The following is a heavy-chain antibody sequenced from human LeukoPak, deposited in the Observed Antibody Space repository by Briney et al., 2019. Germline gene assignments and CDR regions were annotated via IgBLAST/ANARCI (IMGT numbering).Heavy chain of an antibody. J-gene: IGHJ3*02. D-gene: IGHD3-3*01. V-gene: IGHV4-61*02. CDR2: IYTSGST. CDR1: GGSISSGSYY. CDR3: AREGLYYDFWSGYRTDAFDI. Sequence: SETLSLTCTVSGGSISSGSYYWSWIRQPAGKGLEWIGRIYTSGSTNYNPSLKSRVTISVDTSKNQFSLKLSSVTAADTAVYYCAREGLYYDFWSGYRTDAFDIWGQGTMVTVSS.